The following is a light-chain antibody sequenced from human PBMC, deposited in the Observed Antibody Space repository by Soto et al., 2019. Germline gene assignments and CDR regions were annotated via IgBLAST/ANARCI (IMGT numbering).Light chain of an antibody. Sequence: QSALTQPASVSGSRGQSITISCTGTSRDVGTYNLVSWYQHHPGKAPKLIIYEVTKRPSGLSNRFSGSKSGNTASLTITGLQAEDEADYYCSSYTSSNTLVFGGGTKLTVL. J-gene: IGLJ3*02. V-gene: IGLV2-14*02. CDR1: SRDVGTYNL. CDR2: EVT. CDR3: SSYTSSNTLV.